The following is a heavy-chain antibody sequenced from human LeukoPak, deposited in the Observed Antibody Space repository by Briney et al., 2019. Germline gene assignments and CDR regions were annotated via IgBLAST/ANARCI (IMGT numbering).Heavy chain of an antibody. CDR2: INPNSGGT. V-gene: IGHV1-2*02. CDR1: GYTFTGYY. Sequence: ASVKVSCKASGYTFTGYYMHWVRRAPGQGLAWMGWINPNSGGTNYAQKFQGRVTMTRDTSISTAYMELSRLRSDDTAVYYCARSGPGSYYTIDYWGQGTLVTVSS. D-gene: IGHD3-10*01. J-gene: IGHJ4*02. CDR3: ARSGPGSYYTIDY.